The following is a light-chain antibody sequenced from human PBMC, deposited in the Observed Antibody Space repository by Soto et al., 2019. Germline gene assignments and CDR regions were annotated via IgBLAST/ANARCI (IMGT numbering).Light chain of an antibody. CDR1: QSVSSY. V-gene: IGKV1-12*01. CDR3: QQANSFPWT. CDR2: AAS. Sequence: TQSPATLSLSPGERATLSCRAGQSVSSYLAWYQQKPGKAPKLLIYAASTLQSGVPSRFSGSGSGTDFTLTISSLQPEDFATYYCQQANSFPWTFGQGTKVEIK. J-gene: IGKJ1*01.